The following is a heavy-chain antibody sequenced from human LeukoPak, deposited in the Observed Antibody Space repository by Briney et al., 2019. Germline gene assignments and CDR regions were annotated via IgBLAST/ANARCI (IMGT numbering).Heavy chain of an antibody. Sequence: ASVKVSCKASGYTFTSYYMHWVRQAPGQGLEWMGIINPSGGSTSYAQKFQGRVTMTRDTSTSTVYMELSSLRSEDTAVYYCATLPYGSGSYLGFDYWGQGTLVTVSS. J-gene: IGHJ4*02. D-gene: IGHD3-10*01. CDR3: ATLPYGSGSYLGFDY. CDR2: INPSGGST. V-gene: IGHV1-46*01. CDR1: GYTFTSYY.